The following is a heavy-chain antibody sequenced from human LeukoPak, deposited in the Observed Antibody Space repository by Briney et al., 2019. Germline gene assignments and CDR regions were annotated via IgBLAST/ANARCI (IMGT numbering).Heavy chain of an antibody. CDR3: AKDAGSSSWRFYYMDV. CDR1: GFTFSSYG. Sequence: GGSLRLSCAASGFTFSSYGMSWVRQAPGKGLEWVSAISGSGGSTYYADSVKGRFTISRDNSKNTLYLQMNSLRGEDTAVYYCAKDAGSSSWRFYYMDVWGKGTTVTISS. J-gene: IGHJ6*03. CDR2: ISGSGGST. D-gene: IGHD6-13*01. V-gene: IGHV3-23*01.